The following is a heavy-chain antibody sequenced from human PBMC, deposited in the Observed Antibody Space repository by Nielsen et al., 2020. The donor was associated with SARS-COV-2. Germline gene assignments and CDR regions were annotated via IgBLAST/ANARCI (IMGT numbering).Heavy chain of an antibody. Sequence: LRLSCAISGDSVSSNSAAWNWIRQSPSRGLEWLGRTYYRSKWYNDYAVSVKSRITINPDTSKNKFSLQLNSVTPEDTAVYYCARWGPIIAAADEYYYYYMDVWGKGTTVTVSS. J-gene: IGHJ6*03. D-gene: IGHD6-13*01. V-gene: IGHV6-1*01. CDR3: ARWGPIIAAADEYYYYYMDV. CDR2: TYYRSKWYN. CDR1: GDSVSSNSAA.